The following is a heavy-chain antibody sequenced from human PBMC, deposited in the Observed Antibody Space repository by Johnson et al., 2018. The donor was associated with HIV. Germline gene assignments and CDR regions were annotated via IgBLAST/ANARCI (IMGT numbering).Heavy chain of an antibody. D-gene: IGHD1-26*01. CDR3: ARAPNVWGGSYYGDVFDI. CDR2: IKQDGSEK. Sequence: VQLVESGGGILRPGGSLRLSCAASGFTFSSYWMSWVRQAPGKGLEWVANIKQDGSEKYYVDSVKGRFTISRDNAKNSLYLQMNSLRAEDTAVYYCARAPNVWGGSYYGDVFDIWGQGTMVAVSS. CDR1: GFTFSSYW. V-gene: IGHV3-7*05. J-gene: IGHJ3*02.